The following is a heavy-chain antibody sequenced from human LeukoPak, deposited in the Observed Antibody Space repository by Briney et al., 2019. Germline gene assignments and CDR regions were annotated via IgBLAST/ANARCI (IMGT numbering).Heavy chain of an antibody. CDR1: GFTFSSYG. CDR2: IKKNGSAR. Sequence: GSLRLSCAASGFTFSSYGMSWVRQAPGKGLEWVANIKKNGSARYYVDSVKGRFTISRDNAKNSLYMQMNSLRAEDTAVYYCARFIAAPYYFDYWGRGTLVTVSS. D-gene: IGHD6-13*01. J-gene: IGHJ4*02. V-gene: IGHV3-7*01. CDR3: ARFIAAPYYFDY.